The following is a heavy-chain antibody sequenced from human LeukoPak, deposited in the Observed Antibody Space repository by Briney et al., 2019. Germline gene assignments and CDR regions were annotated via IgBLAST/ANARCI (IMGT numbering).Heavy chain of an antibody. CDR3: AREGIAEPDTNWFDP. D-gene: IGHD6-13*01. Sequence: ASVKVSCKASGYTFTGYYMHWVRQAPGQGLEWMGWINPTSGGTHYAQKFQGRVTMTRDTSISTAYMELSSLTSDDTAVYYCAREGIAEPDTNWFDPWGQGTLVTVSS. CDR2: INPTSGGT. J-gene: IGHJ5*02. CDR1: GYTFTGYY. V-gene: IGHV1-2*02.